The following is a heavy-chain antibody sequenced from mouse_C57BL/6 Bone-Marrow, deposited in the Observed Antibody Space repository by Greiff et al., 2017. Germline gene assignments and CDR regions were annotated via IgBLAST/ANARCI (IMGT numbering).Heavy chain of an antibody. CDR1: GFTFSDYY. V-gene: IGHV5-16*01. D-gene: IGHD2-3*01. J-gene: IGHJ2*01. CDR2: INYDGSST. CDR3: ARVDGYYDFDY. Sequence: EVKVEESEGGLVQPGSSMKLSCTASGFTFSDYYMAWVRQVPEKGLEWVANINYDGSSTYYLDSLKSRFIISRDNAKNILYLQMSSLKSEDTATYYCARVDGYYDFDYWGQGTTLTVSS.